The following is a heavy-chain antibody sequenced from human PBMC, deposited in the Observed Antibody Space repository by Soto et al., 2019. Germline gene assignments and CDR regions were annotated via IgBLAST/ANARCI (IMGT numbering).Heavy chain of an antibody. CDR2: IYYSGST. D-gene: IGHD3-22*01. Sequence: SETLSLTCTVSGGSISSYYWSWIRQPPGKGLEWIGYIYYSGSTNYNPSLKSRVTISVDTSKNQFSLKLSSVTAADTAVYYCARAFYDTTGYIPAPWGQGTLVTVSS. CDR3: ARAFYDTTGYIPAP. CDR1: GGSISSYY. V-gene: IGHV4-59*01. J-gene: IGHJ5*02.